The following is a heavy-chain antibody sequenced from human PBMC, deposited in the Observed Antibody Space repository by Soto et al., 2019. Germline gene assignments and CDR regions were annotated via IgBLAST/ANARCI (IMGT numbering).Heavy chain of an antibody. J-gene: IGHJ6*02. Sequence: PGGSLRLSCAASGFTFSSYGMHWVRQAPDKGMEWVAVIWYDGSNKYYADSVKGRFTISRDNSKNTLYLQMNSLRAEDTAVYYCARAMELDYGDYYYYGMDVWGQGTTVTVSS. CDR3: ARAMELDYGDYYYYGMDV. CDR2: IWYDGSNK. D-gene: IGHD4-17*01. V-gene: IGHV3-33*01. CDR1: GFTFSSYG.